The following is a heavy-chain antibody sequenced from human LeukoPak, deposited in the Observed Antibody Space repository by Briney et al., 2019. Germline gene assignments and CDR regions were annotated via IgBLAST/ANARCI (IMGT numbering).Heavy chain of an antibody. CDR3: ARDQNMGSSGLLYNWFDP. J-gene: IGHJ5*02. Sequence: SETLSLTCTVSGDSISTSNSYWGWLRQPPGKGLEWIGSIYYSGNTYYNASLKSRVTISVDTSKNQFSLKLSSVTAADTAVYYCARDQNMGSSGLLYNWFDPWGQGTLATVSS. D-gene: IGHD6-25*01. V-gene: IGHV4-39*07. CDR2: IYYSGNT. CDR1: GDSISTSNSY.